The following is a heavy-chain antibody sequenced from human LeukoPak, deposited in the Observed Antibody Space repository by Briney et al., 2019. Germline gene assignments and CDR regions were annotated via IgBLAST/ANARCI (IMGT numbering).Heavy chain of an antibody. CDR2: ISGSGSST. CDR3: ARDPDSSSWYDY. J-gene: IGHJ4*02. CDR1: GFTFSRYA. D-gene: IGHD6-13*01. V-gene: IGHV3-23*01. Sequence: GGSLRLSCAASGFTFSRYAMTWVRQAPGKGLECVSAISGSGSSTYYADSVRGRFTISRDNSKNTLYLQMGSLRAEDMAVYYCARDPDSSSWYDYWGQGTLVTVSS.